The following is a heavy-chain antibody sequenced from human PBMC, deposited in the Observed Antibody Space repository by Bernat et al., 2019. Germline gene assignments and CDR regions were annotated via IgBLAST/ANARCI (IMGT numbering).Heavy chain of an antibody. CDR3: VKGRGPANYNWFDP. Sequence: EVQLVESGGNLVQPGGSLRLSCAASGFTFSTYAMSWVRQAPGEGLEWVSVISGSGGNTYYADSVKGRFTISRDNSKSTLYLQMNSLRAEDTAVYFCVKGRGPANYNWFDPWGQGTLVTVSS. CDR2: ISGSGGNT. CDR1: GFTFSTYA. D-gene: IGHD4/OR15-4a*01. J-gene: IGHJ5*02. V-gene: IGHV3-23*04.